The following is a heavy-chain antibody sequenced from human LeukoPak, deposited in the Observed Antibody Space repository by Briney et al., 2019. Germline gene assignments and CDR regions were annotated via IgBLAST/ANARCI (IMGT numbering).Heavy chain of an antibody. Sequence: GGSLRLSCAASGFTFRMNWVRQAPGKGLEWFSYISGSGFTMYYADSVKGRFTISRDNAKNSLYLQMSSLRAEDTAVYYCARDYDGSGWYYFDYWGQGTLVTVSS. D-gene: IGHD6-19*01. CDR3: ARDYDGSGWYYFDY. CDR2: ISGSGFTM. J-gene: IGHJ4*02. CDR1: GFTFR. V-gene: IGHV3-48*04.